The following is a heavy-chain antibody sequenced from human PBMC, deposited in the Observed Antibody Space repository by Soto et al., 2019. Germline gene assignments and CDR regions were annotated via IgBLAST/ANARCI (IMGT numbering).Heavy chain of an antibody. D-gene: IGHD2-15*01. V-gene: IGHV1-18*01. Sequence: ASVKVSCKASGYTFTSYGISWVRQAPGQGLEWMGWISAYNGNTNYAQKLQGRVTMTTDTSTSTAYMELRSLRSDDTAVYYCATSRYCSGGSCYSPFDYWGQGTLVTVSS. CDR3: ATSRYCSGGSCYSPFDY. J-gene: IGHJ4*02. CDR2: ISAYNGNT. CDR1: GYTFTSYG.